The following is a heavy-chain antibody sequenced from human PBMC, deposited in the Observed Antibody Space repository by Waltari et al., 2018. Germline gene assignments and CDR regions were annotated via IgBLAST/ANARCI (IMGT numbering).Heavy chain of an antibody. D-gene: IGHD3-22*01. Sequence: QVQLVQSGAEVKTPGASVQVSCEASGYTFTSYYIHWVRQAPGQGLEWMGIINPSGGSTDYSQKFLGRVSMTGDTSTSTVYMELSRLGSDDTAVYYCARSSISSVITRGWGHGTLVTVSS. CDR2: INPSGGST. J-gene: IGHJ4*01. CDR3: ARSSISSVITRG. V-gene: IGHV1-46*01. CDR1: GYTFTSYY.